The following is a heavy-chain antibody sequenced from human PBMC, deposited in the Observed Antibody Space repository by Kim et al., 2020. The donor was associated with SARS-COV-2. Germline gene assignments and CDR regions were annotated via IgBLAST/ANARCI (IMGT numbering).Heavy chain of an antibody. Sequence: GGSLRLSCAASGFTFSSYGMHWVRQAPGKGLEWVAVISYDGSNKYYADSVKGRFTISRDNSKNTLYLQMNSLRAEDTAVYYCASQKGGSLVYWGQGTLVTVSS. V-gene: IGHV3-33*05. D-gene: IGHD1-26*01. CDR3: ASQKGGSLVY. CDR1: GFTFSSYG. CDR2: ISYDGSNK. J-gene: IGHJ4*02.